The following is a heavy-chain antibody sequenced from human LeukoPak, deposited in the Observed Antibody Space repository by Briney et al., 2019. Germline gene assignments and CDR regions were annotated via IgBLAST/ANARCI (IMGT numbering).Heavy chain of an antibody. Sequence: GGSLRLSCTASGFTFIIYNMNWVRQAPGKGPEWVSYISSSGTTIYYADSVKGRFTISRDNAKNSLYLQMNSLRDEDTAVYYCARDDRFDYWGQGTLVTVSS. CDR3: ARDDRFDY. CDR2: ISSSGTTI. J-gene: IGHJ4*02. V-gene: IGHV3-48*02. CDR1: GFTFIIYN.